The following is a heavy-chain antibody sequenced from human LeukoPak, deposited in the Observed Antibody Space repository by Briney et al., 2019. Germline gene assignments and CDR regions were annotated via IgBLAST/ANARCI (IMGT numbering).Heavy chain of an antibody. Sequence: PGGSLRLSCAASGFTFSDYYMSWIRQAPGKGLEWVSYISSSSSYTNYADSVKGRFTISRDNAKNSLYLQMNSLRAEDTAVYYCARARAVGGTLNFDYWGQGTLVTVSS. J-gene: IGHJ4*02. CDR1: GFTFSDYY. CDR2: ISSSSSYT. V-gene: IGHV3-11*06. CDR3: ARARAVGGTLNFDY. D-gene: IGHD6-19*01.